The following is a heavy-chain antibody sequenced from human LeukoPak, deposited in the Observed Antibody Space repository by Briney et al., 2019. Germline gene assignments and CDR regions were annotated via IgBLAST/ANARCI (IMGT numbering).Heavy chain of an antibody. V-gene: IGHV1-8*02. J-gene: IGHJ1*01. CDR1: GGTFSSYA. D-gene: IGHD5-18*01. Sequence: ASVKVSCKASGGTFSSYAISWVRQAPGQGLEWMGWMNPNSGNTGYAQKFQGRVTMTRNTSISTAYMELSSLRSEDTAVYYCARLEYSYGYKHWGQGTLVTVSS. CDR2: MNPNSGNT. CDR3: ARLEYSYGYKH.